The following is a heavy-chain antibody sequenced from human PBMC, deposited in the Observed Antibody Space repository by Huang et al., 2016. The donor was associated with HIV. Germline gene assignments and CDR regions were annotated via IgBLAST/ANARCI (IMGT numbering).Heavy chain of an antibody. CDR3: ASGQRMRESDIVATIPVS. V-gene: IGHV1-3*01. D-gene: IGHD5-12*01. CDR2: INRGKGKT. Sequence: QVHLVQSGPEVKKPGASVKVSCKASGYNFTIRGLHWVRQAPGQRLEWMGYINRGKGKTKYSPKFQDRVTLTRDISANTAYMQLSRLTSEDTAVYYCASGQRMRESDIVATIPVSWGQGALVTVSS. CDR1: GYNFTIRG. J-gene: IGHJ5*02.